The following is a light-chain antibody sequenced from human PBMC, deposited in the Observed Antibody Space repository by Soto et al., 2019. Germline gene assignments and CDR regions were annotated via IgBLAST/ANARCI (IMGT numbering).Light chain of an antibody. CDR3: QQYGGSPFT. CDR2: GAS. CDR1: QSIFNNY. J-gene: IGKJ2*01. Sequence: EIVLTQSPGTLSLSPRERDTLSCRASQSIFNNYLAWYQQKPGQAPRLLVYGASFRATGIPDRFSGSGSGTDFTLTISRLEPEDFAVYYCQQYGGSPFTFGQRTRLEIK. V-gene: IGKV3-20*01.